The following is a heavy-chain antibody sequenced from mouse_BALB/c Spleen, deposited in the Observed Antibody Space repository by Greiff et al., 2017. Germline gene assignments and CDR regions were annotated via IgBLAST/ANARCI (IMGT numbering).Heavy chain of an antibody. CDR2: IWGDGST. J-gene: IGHJ4*01. CDR3: AIDRLDYAMDY. D-gene: IGHD2-4*01. CDR1: GFSLTGYG. V-gene: IGHV2-6-7*01. Sequence: QVQLKESGPGLVAPSQSLSITCTVSGFSLTGYGVNWVRQPPGKGLEWLGMIWGDGSTDYNSALKSRLSISKDNSKSQVFLKMNSLQTDDTASYYCAIDRLDYAMDYWGQGTSVTVSS.